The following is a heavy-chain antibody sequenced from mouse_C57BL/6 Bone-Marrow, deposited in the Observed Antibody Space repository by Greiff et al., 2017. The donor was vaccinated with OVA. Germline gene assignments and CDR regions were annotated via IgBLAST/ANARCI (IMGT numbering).Heavy chain of an antibody. CDR3: ARRAYYSNYY. CDR1: GYTFTSYW. D-gene: IGHD2-5*01. J-gene: IGHJ2*01. V-gene: IGHV1-69*01. CDR2: IDPSDSYT. Sequence: QVQLQQPGAELVMPGASVKLSCKASGYTFTSYWMHWVKQRPGQGLEWIGEIDPSDSYTNYNQKFKGKSTLTVDKSSSTAYMQLSSLTSEDSAVYYCARRAYYSNYYRGQSTTLPGSS.